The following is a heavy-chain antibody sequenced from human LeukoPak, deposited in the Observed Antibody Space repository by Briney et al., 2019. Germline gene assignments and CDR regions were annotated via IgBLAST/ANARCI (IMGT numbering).Heavy chain of an antibody. V-gene: IGHV1-2*02. J-gene: IGHJ6*03. Sequence: GASVKVSCKASGYIFTAYYVHWVRQAPGQGLEWMGWIHPKSGDTNFAQRFQGRVTLTSDTTLNTIYVELSGLRSDDTAIYYCARDTWFGNYYLDVWGSGTTVTVPS. D-gene: IGHD3-10*01. CDR3: ARDTWFGNYYLDV. CDR1: GYIFTAYY. CDR2: IHPKSGDT.